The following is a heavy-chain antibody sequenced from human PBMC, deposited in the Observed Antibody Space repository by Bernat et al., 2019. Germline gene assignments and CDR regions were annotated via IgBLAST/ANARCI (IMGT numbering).Heavy chain of an antibody. D-gene: IGHD3-10*01. J-gene: IGHJ6*02. CDR1: GFTFSNYA. V-gene: IGHV3-30-3*01. CDR2: ISYDGSNK. CDR3: ARHYGSPGSMDV. Sequence: QVQLVESGGGVVQPGRSRRLSCAASGFTFSNYAIHWVRQASGKGLEWMAVISYDGSNKYYADSVKGRFTISRDNSKNTLYLQMNSLGTEDTAVYYCARHYGSPGSMDVWGQGTTVTVSS.